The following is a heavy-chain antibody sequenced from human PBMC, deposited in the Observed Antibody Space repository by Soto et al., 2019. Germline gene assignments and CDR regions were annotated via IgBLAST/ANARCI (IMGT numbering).Heavy chain of an antibody. CDR2: LYDVDGS. D-gene: IGHD1-1*01. CDR1: GLTISGKKY. Sequence: GESLRLSCAAFGLTISGKKYVAWVRQAPGKGLEWVSALYDVDGSFYADSVKGRFTTSSDSSKTTVYLQMNDLRPDDTAVYYCATWHEREHAYDVWGQGTTVTVSS. CDR3: ATWHEREHAYDV. V-gene: IGHV3-53*01. J-gene: IGHJ3*01.